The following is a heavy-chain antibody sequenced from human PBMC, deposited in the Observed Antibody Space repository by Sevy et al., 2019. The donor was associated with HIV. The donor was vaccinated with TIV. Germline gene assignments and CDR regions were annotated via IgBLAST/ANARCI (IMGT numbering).Heavy chain of an antibody. J-gene: IGHJ4*02. CDR3: AREQYDSSGYFDY. CDR1: GFTFSSYS. V-gene: IGHV3-21*01. CDR2: ISSSSSYI. D-gene: IGHD3-22*01. Sequence: GGSLRLSCAASGFTFSSYSMNWVRQAPGKGLEWVSSISSSSSYIYYADSVKGRFTISRDNAKNSLYLQMNSLRAEDTAVYYCAREQYDSSGYFDYCGQGTLVTVSS.